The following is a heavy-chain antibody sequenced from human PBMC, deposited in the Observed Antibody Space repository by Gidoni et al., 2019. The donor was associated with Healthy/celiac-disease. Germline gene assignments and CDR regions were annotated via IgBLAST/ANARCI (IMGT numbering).Heavy chain of an antibody. J-gene: IGHJ3*02. CDR3: AKDGDGYPDAFDI. CDR1: GVPFSSHA. Sequence: EVQLLESGGGSVQPGGSLRLSCAASGVPFSSHAMSWVRQAPGKGLEWVSAISGSGGSTYYADSVKGRFNISRDNSKNTLYLQMNSLGAEDTAVYYCAKDGDGYPDAFDIWGQGTMVTVSS. CDR2: ISGSGGST. D-gene: IGHD5-12*01. V-gene: IGHV3-23*01.